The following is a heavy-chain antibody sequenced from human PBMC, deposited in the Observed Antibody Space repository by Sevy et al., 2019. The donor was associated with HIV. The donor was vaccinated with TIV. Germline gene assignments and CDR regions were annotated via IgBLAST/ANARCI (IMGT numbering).Heavy chain of an antibody. D-gene: IGHD2-21*02. J-gene: IGHJ4*02. V-gene: IGHV3-74*01. Sequence: GGSLRLSCAASGFTFSSYWMHWVRQAPGKGLVWVSRINSDGSSTSYADSVKGRFTISRDNAKNTLYLQMNSLRAEDTAVYYCARGYCGGDCYPNYFDYWGQGTLVTFSS. CDR3: ARGYCGGDCYPNYFDY. CDR1: GFTFSSYW. CDR2: INSDGSST.